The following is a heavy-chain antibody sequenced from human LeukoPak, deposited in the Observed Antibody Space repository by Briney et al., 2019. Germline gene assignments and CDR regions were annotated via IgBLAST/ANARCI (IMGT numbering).Heavy chain of an antibody. J-gene: IGHJ4*02. V-gene: IGHV1-2*02. Sequence: ALVKVSCKASGYTFIAYYMHWVRLAPGQGLEWMGWINPSSGGTIYAPRFQGRVTVTRDTSINTAYMELNELRSDDTAVYYCAGQKDPRPIDFWGQGTLVTVSS. CDR2: INPSSGGT. CDR1: GYTFIAYY. CDR3: AGQKDPRPIDF.